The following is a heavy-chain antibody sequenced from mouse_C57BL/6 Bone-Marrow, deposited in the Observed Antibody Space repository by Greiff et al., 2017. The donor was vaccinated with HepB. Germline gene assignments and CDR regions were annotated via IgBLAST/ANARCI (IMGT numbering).Heavy chain of an antibody. D-gene: IGHD3-3*01. V-gene: IGHV1-26*01. Sequence: EVQLQQSGPELVKPGASVKISCKASGYTFTDYYMNWVKQSHGKSLEWIGDINPNNGGTSYNQKFKSKATLTVDKSSSTAYMELRRLTSEDAAVYYCARGDCYFDYWGQGTTLTVSS. CDR2: INPNNGGT. J-gene: IGHJ2*01. CDR1: GYTFTDYY. CDR3: ARGDCYFDY.